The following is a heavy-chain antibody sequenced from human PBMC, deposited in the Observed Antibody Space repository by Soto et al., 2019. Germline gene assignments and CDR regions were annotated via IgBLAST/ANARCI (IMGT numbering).Heavy chain of an antibody. CDR2: ISSDGSKK. V-gene: IGHV3-30*03. CDR1: GFTFSNNG. J-gene: IGHJ4*02. D-gene: IGHD2-15*01. CDR3: AMDLYGGSSRFDY. Sequence: HVQLVESGGGEVQPGRSLRLSCVASGFTFSNNGIHWVRQAPGKGLEWVAVISSDGSKKYYADSVKGRFTISRDNSKNTLYLQMNSLRAEDTAVYYCAMDLYGGSSRFDYWGQGTLVTVSS.